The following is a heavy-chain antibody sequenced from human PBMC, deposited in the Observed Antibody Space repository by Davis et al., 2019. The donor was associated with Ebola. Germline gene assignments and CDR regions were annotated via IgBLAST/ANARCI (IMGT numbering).Heavy chain of an antibody. Sequence: AASVKVSCKASGGTFSSYTISWVRQAPGQGLEWMGRIIPILGIANYAQKFQGRVTITADKSTSTAYMELSSLRSEDTAVYYCARRIAAGGTVIGYWGQGTLVTVSS. D-gene: IGHD6-13*01. J-gene: IGHJ4*02. CDR2: IIPILGIA. V-gene: IGHV1-69*02. CDR1: GGTFSSYT. CDR3: ARRIAAGGTVIGY.